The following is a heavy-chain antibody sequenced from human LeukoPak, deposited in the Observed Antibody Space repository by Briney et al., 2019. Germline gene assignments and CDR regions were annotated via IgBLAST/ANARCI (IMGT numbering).Heavy chain of an antibody. Sequence: GRSLRLSCAASGFTFRNYAIHWVRQAPGRGLEWVAVISYDGNNKYYADSVKGRFTISRDNSKNTLYLQMNGLRTDDTAVYYCARDDRIVVVPEAMDYWGQGTLVTVSS. CDR2: ISYDGNNK. D-gene: IGHD2-2*01. J-gene: IGHJ4*02. V-gene: IGHV3-30-3*01. CDR1: GFTFRNYA. CDR3: ARDDRIVVVPEAMDY.